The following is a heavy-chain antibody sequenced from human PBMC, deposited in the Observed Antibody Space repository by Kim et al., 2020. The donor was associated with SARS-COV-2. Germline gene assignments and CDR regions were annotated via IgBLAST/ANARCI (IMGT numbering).Heavy chain of an antibody. CDR3: VRGRNDYESSGFCPDM. J-gene: IGHJ3*02. Sequence: DSVKGRFTISRDNAKNTVFLQMNSLRDGDTAVYFCVRGRNDYESSGFCPDMWGQGTKITVSS. V-gene: IGHV3-11*06. D-gene: IGHD3-22*01.